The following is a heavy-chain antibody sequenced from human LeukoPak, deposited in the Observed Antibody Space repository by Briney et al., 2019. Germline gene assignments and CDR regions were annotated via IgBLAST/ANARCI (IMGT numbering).Heavy chain of an antibody. J-gene: IGHJ3*02. V-gene: IGHV4-59*01. CDR1: GFTLGDYA. Sequence: GSLRLSCTASGFTLGDYAVTWVRQAPGKGLEWIGYIYYSGSTNYIPSLKSRVTISVDTSKNQFSLKLSSVTAADTAVYYCAREASNRYCSGGSCYSAFDIWGQGTMVTVSS. D-gene: IGHD2-15*01. CDR2: IYYSGST. CDR3: AREASNRYCSGGSCYSAFDI.